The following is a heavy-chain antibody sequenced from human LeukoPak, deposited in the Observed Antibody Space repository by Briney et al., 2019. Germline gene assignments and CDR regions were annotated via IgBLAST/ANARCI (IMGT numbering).Heavy chain of an antibody. J-gene: IGHJ4*02. CDR2: INHSGST. CDR1: GGSFSGYY. V-gene: IGHV4-34*01. CDR3: ARVQKDYDSSGYSDY. Sequence: SETLSLTCAVYGGSFSGYYWSWIRQPPGKGLEWLGEINHSGSTNYNPSLKSRVTISVDTSKNQFSLKLSSVTAADTAVYYCARVQKDYDSSGYSDYWGQGTLVTVSS. D-gene: IGHD3-22*01.